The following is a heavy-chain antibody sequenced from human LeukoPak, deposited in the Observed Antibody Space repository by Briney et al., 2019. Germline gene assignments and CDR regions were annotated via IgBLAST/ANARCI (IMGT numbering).Heavy chain of an antibody. Sequence: GGSLRLSCAASGFTFSNAWMSWVRQAPGKGLEWVGRIKSKTDGGTTDYAAPVKGRFTIPRDGSKNTLYLQMNSLKTEDTAVYYCTTDKDIVVVVAAFDYWGQGTLVTVSS. J-gene: IGHJ4*02. D-gene: IGHD2-15*01. CDR3: TTDKDIVVVVAAFDY. CDR1: GFTFSNAW. CDR2: IKSKTDGGTT. V-gene: IGHV3-15*01.